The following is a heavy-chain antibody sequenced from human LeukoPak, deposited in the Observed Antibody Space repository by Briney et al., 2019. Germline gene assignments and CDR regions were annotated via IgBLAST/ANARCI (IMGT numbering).Heavy chain of an antibody. J-gene: IGHJ4*02. V-gene: IGHV3-23*01. CDR3: AKRVTVTTKYFDS. Sequence: GGSLRLSCAASGLIFSAYAMSWVRQAPGQGLEWVSVIGTGGETHYADSVRGRFTISRNNFKNTLYLQMNSLRAEDTAVYYCAKRVTVTTKYFDSWGQGTLVTVSS. CDR1: GLIFSAYA. D-gene: IGHD4-17*01. CDR2: IGTGGET.